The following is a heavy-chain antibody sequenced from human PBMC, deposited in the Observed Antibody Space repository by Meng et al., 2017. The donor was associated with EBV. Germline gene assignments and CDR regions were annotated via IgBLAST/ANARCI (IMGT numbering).Heavy chain of an antibody. CDR2: INTYSGKA. CDR1: GYTFRNYA. V-gene: IGHV7-4-1*02. J-gene: IGHJ4*02. Sequence: QVQLVQSGAAWKRPGASVKVSCNASGYTFRNYAINWMRQVPGQGLEWMGWINTYSGKATFAQGFTGRFVFSLDTPVTTAHLQISGLKTEDSAVYYCARGVEENGSHYPFDSWGQGTLVTVSS. CDR3: ARGVEENGSHYPFDS. D-gene: IGHD1-1*01.